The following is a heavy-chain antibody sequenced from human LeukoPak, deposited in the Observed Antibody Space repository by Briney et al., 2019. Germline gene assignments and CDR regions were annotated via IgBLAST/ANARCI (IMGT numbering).Heavy chain of an antibody. J-gene: IGHJ4*02. V-gene: IGHV3-23*01. CDR2: MSGSGGNT. CDR1: GFTFSSYA. Sequence: GGSLRLSCAASGFTFSSYAMSWVRQAPGKGLEWVSTMSGSGGNTYYADSVKGRFTISRDNSKNTLSLQMNSLRAEDTAVYYCAKGKVREFGYWGQGTLVTVSS. CDR3: AKGKVREFGY.